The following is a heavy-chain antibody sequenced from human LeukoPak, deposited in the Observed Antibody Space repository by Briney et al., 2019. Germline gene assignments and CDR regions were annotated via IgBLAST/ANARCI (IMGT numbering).Heavy chain of an antibody. Sequence: SETLSLTCNVSGVSISSSSYYWGWIRQPPGKGLEWIGNLYYSGSTFYNSSLKSRVTISVDTSRNQFSLKLSSVTAADTAVYYCASTDSSGYRVDYWGQGTLVTVSS. V-gene: IGHV4-39*01. J-gene: IGHJ4*02. CDR1: GVSISSSSYY. D-gene: IGHD3-22*01. CDR2: LYYSGST. CDR3: ASTDSSGYRVDY.